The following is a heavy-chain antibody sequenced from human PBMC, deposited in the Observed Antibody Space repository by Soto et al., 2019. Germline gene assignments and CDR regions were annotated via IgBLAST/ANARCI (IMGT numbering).Heavy chain of an antibody. CDR2: IYHSGST. CDR3: ASGIDFYYAMDV. CDR1: GYSIISGYY. Sequence: SETLSLTCAVSGYSIISGYYWGFIRQPPGKGLEWIGSIYHSGSTYYNASLKSRVTISVDTSKNQFSLKLTSVTDADTAVYYCASGIDFYYAMDVWGQGTTVTVSS. V-gene: IGHV4-38-2*01. J-gene: IGHJ6*01.